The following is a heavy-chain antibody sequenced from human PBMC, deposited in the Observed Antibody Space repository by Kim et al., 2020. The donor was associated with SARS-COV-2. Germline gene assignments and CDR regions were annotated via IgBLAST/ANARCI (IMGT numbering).Heavy chain of an antibody. CDR2: IYYSGST. V-gene: IGHV4-31*03. Sequence: SETLSLTCTVSGGSISSGGYYWSWIRQHPGKGLEWIGYIYYSGSTYYNPSLKSRVTISVDTSKNQFSLKLSSVTAADTAVYYCARVTTIFGVVVSGFDYWAQGTLVTVSS. D-gene: IGHD3-3*01. J-gene: IGHJ4*02. CDR1: GGSISSGGYY. CDR3: ARVTTIFGVVVSGFDY.